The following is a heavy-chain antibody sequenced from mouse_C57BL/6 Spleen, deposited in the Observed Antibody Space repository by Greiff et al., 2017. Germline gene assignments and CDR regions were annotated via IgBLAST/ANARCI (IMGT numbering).Heavy chain of an antibody. CDR1: GYAFSSSW. J-gene: IGHJ2*01. Sequence: VKQMESGPELVKPGASVKISCKASGYAFSSSWMNWVKQRPGKGLEWIGRIYPGDGDTNYNGKFKGKATLTADKSSSTAYMQLSSLTSEDSAVYFCARGYGSFPTRGFDYWGQGTTLTVSS. V-gene: IGHV1-82*01. CDR3: ARGYGSFPTRGFDY. CDR2: IYPGDGDT. D-gene: IGHD1-1*01.